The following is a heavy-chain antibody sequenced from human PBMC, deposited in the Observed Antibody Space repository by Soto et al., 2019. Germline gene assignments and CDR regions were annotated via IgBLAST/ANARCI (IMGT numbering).Heavy chain of an antibody. CDR2: ISGSSSAI. Sequence: EVQLVESGGGLVQPGGSLRLSCAASGFTFSSYSMNWVRQAPGKGLEWVSYISGSSSAIYYADSVKGRFTISRDNAENSLHLQMNSLRDDDTAVYYCARRSSGHDAFDIWGQGTVVTVSS. CDR3: ARRSSGHDAFDI. D-gene: IGHD2-15*01. V-gene: IGHV3-48*02. CDR1: GFTFSSYS. J-gene: IGHJ3*02.